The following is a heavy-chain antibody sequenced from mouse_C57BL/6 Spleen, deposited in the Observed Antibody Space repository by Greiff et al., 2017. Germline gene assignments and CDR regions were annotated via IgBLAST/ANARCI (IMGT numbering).Heavy chain of an antibody. CDR3: ARGTAQATSLYYFDY. V-gene: IGHV5-6*01. CDR1: GFTFSSYG. J-gene: IGHJ2*01. Sequence: EVKLVESGGDLVKPGGSLKLSCAASGFTFSSYGMSWVRQTPDKRLEWVATISSGGSYTYYPDSVKGRFTISRDNAKNPLYLQMRSLKSEDTAMYYCARGTAQATSLYYFDYWGQGTTLTVSS. CDR2: ISSGGSYT. D-gene: IGHD3-2*02.